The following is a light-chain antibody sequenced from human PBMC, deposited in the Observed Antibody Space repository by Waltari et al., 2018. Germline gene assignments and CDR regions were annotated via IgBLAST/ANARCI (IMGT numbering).Light chain of an antibody. CDR2: ATS. J-gene: IGKJ4*01. Sequence: DIQMTQSPSSLSASVGDRVTITCRASQSISSYLNWYQQKPGKVPKLLIYATSSSQSGVPSRFSGSGSGTDFTLTISSLQPEDFATYYCQQSYSTPLVTFGGGTKVEIK. CDR3: QQSYSTPLVT. CDR1: QSISSY. V-gene: IGKV1-39*01.